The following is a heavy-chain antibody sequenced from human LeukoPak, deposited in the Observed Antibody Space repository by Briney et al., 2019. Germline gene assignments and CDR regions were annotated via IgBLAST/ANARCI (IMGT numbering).Heavy chain of an antibody. CDR2: ISGSGGST. J-gene: IGHJ4*02. CDR1: GFTFSSYA. D-gene: IGHD3-9*01. Sequence: GGSLRLSCAASGFTFSSYAMSWVRQAPGKGLEWVSAISGSGGSTYYADSVKGRFTISRDNSKNTLYLQMNSLRAEDTALYYCAKDSVILRYFDWLSPDYWGQGTLVTVSS. CDR3: AKDSVILRYFDWLSPDY. V-gene: IGHV3-23*01.